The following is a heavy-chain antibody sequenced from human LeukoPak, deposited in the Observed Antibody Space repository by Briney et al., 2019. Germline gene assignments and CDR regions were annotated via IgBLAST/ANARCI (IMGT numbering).Heavy chain of an antibody. J-gene: IGHJ4*02. CDR1: GGSISSYY. CDR3: AGTIAVAGTPYYFDY. CDR2: IYYSGST. D-gene: IGHD6-19*01. Sequence: PSETLSLTCTVSGGSISSYYWSWIRQPPGKGLEWIGYIYYSGSTNYNPSLKSRVTISVDTSKNQFSLKLSSVTAADTAVYYCAGTIAVAGTPYYFDYWGQGTLVTVSS. V-gene: IGHV4-59*01.